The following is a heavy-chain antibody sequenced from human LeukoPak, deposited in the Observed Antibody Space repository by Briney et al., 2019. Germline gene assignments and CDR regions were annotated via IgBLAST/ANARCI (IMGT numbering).Heavy chain of an antibody. CDR2: VSASGAST. Sequence: GGSLRLSCAASGFSFSNYGMSWVRQAPGKGLEWVSGVSASGASTYSEDSVKGRFIISRDNSKNTVFLQMNSLRAEDTAVYYCARQHTAWYADYWGQGILVTVSS. CDR1: GFSFSNYG. J-gene: IGHJ4*02. D-gene: IGHD6-13*01. V-gene: IGHV3-23*01. CDR3: ARQHTAWYADY.